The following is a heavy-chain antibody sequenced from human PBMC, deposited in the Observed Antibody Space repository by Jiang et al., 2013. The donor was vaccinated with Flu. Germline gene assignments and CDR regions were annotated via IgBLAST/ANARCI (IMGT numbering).Heavy chain of an antibody. CDR3: ARLARHVFWGGYPDF. V-gene: IGHV4-39*01. CDR1: GGSISTTSHY. Sequence: PGLVKPSETLSLTCTVSGGSISTTSHYWGWIRQAPGKGLEWIGSIYYTGSTYYNPSLRSRVTIAVDTSKDQLSLKLNSVTAADTAVYYCARLARHVFWGGYPDFWGQGILVPVSS. J-gene: IGHJ4*02. CDR2: IYYTGST. D-gene: IGHD3-3*01.